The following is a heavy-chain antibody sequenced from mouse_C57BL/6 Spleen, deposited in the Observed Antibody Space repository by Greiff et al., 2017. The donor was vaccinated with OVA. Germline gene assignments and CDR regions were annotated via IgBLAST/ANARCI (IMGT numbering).Heavy chain of an antibody. J-gene: IGHJ2*01. Sequence: EVQLQQSGPELVKPGASVKISCKASGYTFTDYYMNWVKQSHGKSLEWIGDINPNNGGTSYNQKFKGKATLTVDKSSSTAYMELRSLTSEDSAVYYCARGLLWYFDYWGQGTTLTVSS. V-gene: IGHV1-26*01. CDR2: INPNNGGT. D-gene: IGHD2-1*01. CDR1: GYTFTDYY. CDR3: ARGLLWYFDY.